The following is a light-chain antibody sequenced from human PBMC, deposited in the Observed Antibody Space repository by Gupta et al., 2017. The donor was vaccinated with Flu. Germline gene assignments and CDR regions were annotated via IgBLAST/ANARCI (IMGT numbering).Light chain of an antibody. CDR2: DVS. CDR3: GSYAGRKV. Sequence: QSAMTQPRSGSGSPGQSVTISCTGTSSDVGGYNYVSWYQQHPGKAPKLMIDDVSKRPAGVPDRFSGSKSGNTASLTISGLQAEDEDDYYGGSYAGRKVFGGGTKLTVL. J-gene: IGLJ2*01. V-gene: IGLV2-11*01. CDR1: SSDVGGYNY.